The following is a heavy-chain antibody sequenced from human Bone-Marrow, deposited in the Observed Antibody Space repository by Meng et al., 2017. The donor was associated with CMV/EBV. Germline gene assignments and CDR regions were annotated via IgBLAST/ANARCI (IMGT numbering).Heavy chain of an antibody. Sequence: GGSLRLSCAASGFTFSSYAMSWVRQAPGKGLEWVSAISGSGGSTYYADSVKGRFTISRDNSKDTLYLQMNSLRAEDTAVYYGAKDQMSGRYAPFRWGRGTLVTVSS. D-gene: IGHD1-26*01. J-gene: IGHJ4*02. CDR3: AKDQMSGRYAPFR. CDR2: ISGSGGST. CDR1: GFTFSSYA. V-gene: IGHV3-23*01.